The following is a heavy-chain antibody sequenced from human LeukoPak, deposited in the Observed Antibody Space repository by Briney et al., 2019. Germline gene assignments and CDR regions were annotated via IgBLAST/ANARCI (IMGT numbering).Heavy chain of an antibody. CDR2: IYYSGST. V-gene: IGHV4-39*07. Sequence: KSSETLSLTCTVSGGSISSSSYYWGWIRQPPGKGLEWIGSIYYSGSTYYNPSLKSRVTISVDTSKNQFSLKLSSVTAADTAVYYCAREAVTMVRGAVDYWGQGTLVTVSS. CDR1: GGSISSSSYY. CDR3: AREAVTMVRGAVDY. J-gene: IGHJ4*02. D-gene: IGHD3-10*01.